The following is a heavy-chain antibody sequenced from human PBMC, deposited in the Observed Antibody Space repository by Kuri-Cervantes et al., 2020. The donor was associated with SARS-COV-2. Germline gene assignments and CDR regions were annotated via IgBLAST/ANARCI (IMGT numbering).Heavy chain of an antibody. J-gene: IGHJ6*02. CDR1: GYTFTGYY. CDR3: ARERDYYYDMDV. CDR2: INPNSGGT. Sequence: ASVKVSCKASGYTFTGYYMHWVRQSPGQGLEWMGWINPNSGGTNYAQKFKGRVTMTRDTSISTAYMELSRLRSDDTAVYYCARERDYYYDMDVWGQGTTVTVSS. V-gene: IGHV1-2*02.